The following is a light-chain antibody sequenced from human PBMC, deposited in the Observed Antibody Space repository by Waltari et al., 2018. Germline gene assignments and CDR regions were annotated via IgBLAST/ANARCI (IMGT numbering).Light chain of an antibody. CDR1: PGALTGSPL. J-gene: IGLJ3*02. V-gene: IGLV7-46*01. Sequence: QAVWTQEPSLTVSPGGPVTLPCCSSPGALTGSPLPYWFQQKPGQAPRTLIYDTSDEHSWTPARFSGSLLGGKAALTLSGAQPEDEADYYCLLSYSGAWVFGGGTKLTVL. CDR2: DTS. CDR3: LLSYSGAWV.